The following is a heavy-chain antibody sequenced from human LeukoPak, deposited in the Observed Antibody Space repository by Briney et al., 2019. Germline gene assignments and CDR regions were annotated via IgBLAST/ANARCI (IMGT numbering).Heavy chain of an antibody. D-gene: IGHD2-21*01. Sequence: ASVKVSCKTSGYSFTDYYMHWVRQAPGQGLEWMGWINPNSGGTSSAQKFQGRVTMTRDTSITTVYMEVSWLTSDDTAIYYCARADRLHGGPYLIGPWGQGTLATVSS. J-gene: IGHJ5*02. V-gene: IGHV1-2*02. CDR2: INPNSGGT. CDR3: ARADRLHGGPYLIGP. CDR1: GYSFTDYY.